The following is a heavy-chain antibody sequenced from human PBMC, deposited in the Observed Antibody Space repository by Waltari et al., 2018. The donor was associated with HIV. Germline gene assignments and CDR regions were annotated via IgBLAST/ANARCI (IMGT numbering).Heavy chain of an antibody. CDR2: MYHSGST. V-gene: IGHV4-38-2*01. CDR3: ARGGINFDISYLDY. D-gene: IGHD3-9*01. J-gene: IGHJ4*02. CDR1: GYSISSGYY. Sequence: QVQLQESGPGLVKPSETLSLTCAVSGYSISSGYYWGWIRQPPGKGLEWIGSMYHSGSTYYNPSLKSRGTIAEDTSKNQFSLKLSSVTAADTAVYYCARGGINFDISYLDYWGQGTLVTVSS.